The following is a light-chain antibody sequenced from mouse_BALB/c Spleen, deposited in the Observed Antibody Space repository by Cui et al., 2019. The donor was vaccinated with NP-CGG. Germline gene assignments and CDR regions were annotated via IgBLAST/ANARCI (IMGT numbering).Light chain of an antibody. CDR1: TGAVRINNY. Sequence: QAVVTHESALTTSPGETVTLTCRSSTGAVRINNYANWVQEKPDHLFTGLIGGTNNRAPGVPARFSGSLMGDKAALTITGAQTEDEAIYFCALWYSNHWVFGGGTKLTVL. V-gene: IGLV1*01. CDR2: GTN. CDR3: ALWYSNHWV. J-gene: IGLJ1*01.